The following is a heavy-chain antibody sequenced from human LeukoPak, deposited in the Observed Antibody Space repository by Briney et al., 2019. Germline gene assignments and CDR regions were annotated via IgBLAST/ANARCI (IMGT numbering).Heavy chain of an antibody. CDR1: GGSISSGDYY. CDR3: AREDYRRLYYYMDV. CDR2: IYYSGST. J-gene: IGHJ6*03. D-gene: IGHD4/OR15-4a*01. Sequence: SETLSLTCTVSGGSISSGDYYWSWIRQPPGKGLEWIGYIYYSGSTYYNPSLKSRVTISVDTSKNQFSLKLSSVTAADTAVYYCAREDYRRLYYYMDVWGKGTTVTVSS. V-gene: IGHV4-30-4*02.